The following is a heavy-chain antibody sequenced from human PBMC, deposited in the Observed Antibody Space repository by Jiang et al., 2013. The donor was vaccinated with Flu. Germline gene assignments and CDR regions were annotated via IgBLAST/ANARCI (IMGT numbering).Heavy chain of an antibody. CDR2: INHSGST. J-gene: IGHJ3*02. CDR1: GGSFSGYY. D-gene: IGHD6-13*01. CDR3: ARVRYSRPRRGFDI. V-gene: IGHV4-34*01. Sequence: LLKPSETLSLTCAVYGGSFSGYYWSWIRQPPGKGLEWIGEINHSGSTNYNPSLKSRVTISVDTSKNQFSLKLSSVTAADTAVYYCARVRYSRPRRGFDIWGQGTMVTVSS.